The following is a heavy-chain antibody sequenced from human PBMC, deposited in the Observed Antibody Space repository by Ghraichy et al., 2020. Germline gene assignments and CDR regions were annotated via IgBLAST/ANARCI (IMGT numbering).Heavy chain of an antibody. CDR3: TTAPSHTVAADY. D-gene: IGHD4-23*01. CDR2: IKSKTDGGTT. Sequence: GGSLRLSCAASGFTFSNAWMSWVRQAPGKGLEWVGRIKSKTDGGTTDYAAPMKGRFTISRDDSKNTLYLQMNSLKTEDTAVYYCTTAPSHTVAADYWGQGTLVTVSS. V-gene: IGHV3-15*01. CDR1: GFTFSNAW. J-gene: IGHJ4*02.